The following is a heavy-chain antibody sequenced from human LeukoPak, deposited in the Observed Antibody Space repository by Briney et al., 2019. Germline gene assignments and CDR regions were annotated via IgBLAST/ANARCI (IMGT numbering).Heavy chain of an antibody. Sequence: GGSLRLSCAASGFTFDDHAMHWVRQAPGKGLEWVSGISWNSGSIGYADSVKGRFTVSRDNAKNSLYLQMNSLRAEDTALYYCARDLVTTSGCWGQGTLVTVSS. CDR3: ARDLVTTSGC. D-gene: IGHD4-17*01. CDR1: GFTFDDHA. V-gene: IGHV3-9*01. J-gene: IGHJ4*02. CDR2: ISWNSGSI.